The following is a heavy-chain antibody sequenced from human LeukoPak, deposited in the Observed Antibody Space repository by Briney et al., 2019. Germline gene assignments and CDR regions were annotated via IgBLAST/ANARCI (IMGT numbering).Heavy chain of an antibody. Sequence: PGGSLRLSCAASGFTFSSYGMHWVRQAPGKGLEWVAFIRYDGSNKYYADSVKGRFTISRDNSKNTLYLQMNSLRAEDTAVYYCAKDRATPFSFDYWGQGTLVTVSS. D-gene: IGHD2/OR15-2a*01. CDR2: IRYDGSNK. CDR1: GFTFSSYG. CDR3: AKDRATPFSFDY. J-gene: IGHJ4*02. V-gene: IGHV3-30*02.